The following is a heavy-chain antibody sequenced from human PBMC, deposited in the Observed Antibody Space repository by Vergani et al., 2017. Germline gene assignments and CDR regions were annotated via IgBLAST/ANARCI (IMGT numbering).Heavy chain of an antibody. CDR3: ARARANYGDYPPYYYYYMDV. Sequence: QVQLVQSGAEVKKPGSSVKFSCKASGGTFSSYAISWVRQAPGKGLEWMGGIIPILGTANYAQKFQGRVTITADESTSTAYMELSSLRSEDTAVYYCARARANYGDYPPYYYYYMDVWGKGTTVTVSS. CDR1: GGTFSSYA. V-gene: IGHV1-69*01. CDR2: IIPILGTA. D-gene: IGHD4-17*01. J-gene: IGHJ6*03.